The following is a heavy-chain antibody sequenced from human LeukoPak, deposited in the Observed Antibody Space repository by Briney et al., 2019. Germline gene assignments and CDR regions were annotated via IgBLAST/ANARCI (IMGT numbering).Heavy chain of an antibody. J-gene: IGHJ4*02. D-gene: IGHD3-16*01. CDR2: ISYSGGT. CDR1: GDSIRSYQ. V-gene: IGHV4-59*01. CDR3: ARVGRGDHTWGSYSFDY. Sequence: TSETLSLTCTVSGDSIRSYQWSWFRQPPGKGLEWIGYISYSGGTVYSPSLRSRVTISVDTSKSQFSLKLSSVTAADTAVYYCARVGRGDHTWGSYSFDYWGQGILATVSS.